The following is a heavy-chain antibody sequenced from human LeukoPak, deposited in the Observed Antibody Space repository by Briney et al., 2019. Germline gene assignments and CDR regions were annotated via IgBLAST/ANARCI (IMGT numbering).Heavy chain of an antibody. V-gene: IGHV1-2*02. D-gene: IGHD2-8*01. J-gene: IGHJ5*02. Sequence: GASVKVSCKACGYTFTDYYLHWLRPAPGQGLEWMGWINPNSGATNYAQNFQGRVTMTRDTSISTAYMELSRLISDDTAVYYCAREGYAPWGQGTLVTVSS. CDR1: GYTFTDYY. CDR3: AREGYAP. CDR2: INPNSGAT.